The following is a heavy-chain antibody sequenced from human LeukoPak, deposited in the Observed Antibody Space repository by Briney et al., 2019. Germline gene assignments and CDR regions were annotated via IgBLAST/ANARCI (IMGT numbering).Heavy chain of an antibody. D-gene: IGHD2-15*01. J-gene: IGHJ4*02. V-gene: IGHV3-23*01. CDR1: GFIFSSYA. CDR2: ISGSGDTT. Sequence: SGGSLRLSCAASGFIFSSYAMNWVRQAPGKGLEWVSVISGSGDTTYYADSVKGRFTISRDNSKNTLYLQMNSLRAEDTAIYYCAKESSGWVVAASDYWGQGTLVTVSS. CDR3: AKESSGWVVAASDY.